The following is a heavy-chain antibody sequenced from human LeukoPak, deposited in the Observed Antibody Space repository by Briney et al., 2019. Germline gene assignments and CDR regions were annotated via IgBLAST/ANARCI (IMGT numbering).Heavy chain of an antibody. CDR2: ISYSGST. CDR3: ARGPLNIEYNPMDV. V-gene: IGHV4-59*01. Sequence: SETLSLTCTVSGGSISNYYWSWIRQPPGKGLEWIGYISYSGSTNYNPSLRSRVTISVDTSKNQFSLKLSSVTAADTAVDYCARGPLNIEYNPMDVWGQGTKVTVSS. D-gene: IGHD1-14*01. J-gene: IGHJ6*02. CDR1: GGSISNYY.